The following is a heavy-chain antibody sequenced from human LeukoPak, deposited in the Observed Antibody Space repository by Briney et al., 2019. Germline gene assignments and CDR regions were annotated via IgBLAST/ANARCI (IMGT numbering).Heavy chain of an antibody. CDR1: GYTLTELS. V-gene: IGHV1-24*01. Sequence: ASVKVSRKVSGYTLTELSMHWVRQAPGKGLEWMGGFDPEDGETIYARKFQGRVTMTRDTSTSTVYMELSSLRSEDTAVYYCAMEPSSSSRLDYWGQGTLVTVSS. D-gene: IGHD6-13*01. J-gene: IGHJ4*02. CDR2: FDPEDGET. CDR3: AMEPSSSSRLDY.